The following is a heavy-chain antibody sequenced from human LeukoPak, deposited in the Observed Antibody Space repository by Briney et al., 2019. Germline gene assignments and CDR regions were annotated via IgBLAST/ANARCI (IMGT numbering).Heavy chain of an antibody. CDR2: IIPIFGTA. Sequence: ASVKVSCKASGGTFSSYAFSWVRQAPGQGLEWMGGIIPIFGTANYAQKFQGRVTITTDESTSTAYMELSSLRSEDTAVYYCARTRPGFLERYFDYWGQGTLVTVSS. J-gene: IGHJ4*02. CDR1: GGTFSSYA. CDR3: ARTRPGFLERYFDY. V-gene: IGHV1-69*05. D-gene: IGHD3-3*01.